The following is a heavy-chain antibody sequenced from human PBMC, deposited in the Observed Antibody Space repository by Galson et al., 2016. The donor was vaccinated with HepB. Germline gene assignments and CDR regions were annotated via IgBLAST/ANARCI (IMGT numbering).Heavy chain of an antibody. CDR2: ISWNSGST. Sequence: SLRLSCAASGFTFDEYGMHWVRQAPGKGLEWVSGISWNSGSTGYADSVKGRFTISRDNAKNSLYLQMNSLRSDDTALYYCAKGRGFYYYSMAVWGQGTTVTVSS. J-gene: IGHJ6*02. D-gene: IGHD3-10*01. CDR1: GFTFDEYG. CDR3: AKGRGFYYYSMAV. V-gene: IGHV3-9*01.